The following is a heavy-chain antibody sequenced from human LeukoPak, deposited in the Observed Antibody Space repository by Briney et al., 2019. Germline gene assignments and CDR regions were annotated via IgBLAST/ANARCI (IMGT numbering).Heavy chain of an antibody. Sequence: AASVKVSCKAPGYTFTSYGISWVRQAPGQGLEWMGWISAYNGNTNYAQKLQGRVTMTTDTSTSTAYMELRSLRSDDTAVYYCARASSSSRADYYYYYMDVWGKGTTVTVSS. D-gene: IGHD6-6*01. CDR3: ARASSSSRADYYYYYMDV. V-gene: IGHV1-18*01. CDR2: ISAYNGNT. J-gene: IGHJ6*03. CDR1: GYTFTSYG.